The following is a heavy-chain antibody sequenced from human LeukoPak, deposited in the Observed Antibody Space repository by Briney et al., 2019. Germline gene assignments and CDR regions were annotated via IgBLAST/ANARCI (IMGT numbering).Heavy chain of an antibody. CDR3: ASHSSSWYEYYFDY. CDR2: IYPGDSDT. CDR1: GYIFTSYW. D-gene: IGHD6-13*01. Sequence: GESLKISCKGSGYIFTSYWIGWVRQMPGKGLELMGIIYPGDSDTRYSPSFQGQVTTSADKSISTAYLQWSSLKASDTAMYYCASHSSSWYEYYFDYWGQGTLVTVSS. J-gene: IGHJ4*02. V-gene: IGHV5-51*01.